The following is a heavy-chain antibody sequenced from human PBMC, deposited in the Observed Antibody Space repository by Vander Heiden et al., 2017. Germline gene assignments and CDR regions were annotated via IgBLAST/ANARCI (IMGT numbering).Heavy chain of an antibody. Sequence: QLQLAQSGAEVQRPGASVTVSCKASGYTFTSYYTHCVRQAPGPGLERMGMINPSGGSTSYAQKFQGRVTMTRDTSTSTVYMELSSLRSEDTAVYYCAREGAAMANYYYYGMDVWGQGTTVTVSS. D-gene: IGHD5-18*01. V-gene: IGHV1-46*01. CDR3: AREGAAMANYYYYGMDV. J-gene: IGHJ6*02. CDR1: GYTFTSYY. CDR2: INPSGGST.